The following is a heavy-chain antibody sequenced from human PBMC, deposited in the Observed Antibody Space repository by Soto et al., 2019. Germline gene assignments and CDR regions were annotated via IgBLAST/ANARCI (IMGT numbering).Heavy chain of an antibody. CDR3: TTARGRVDTMVRGGGYYYYGMDV. Sequence: GGSLRLSCAASGFTFSNAWMNWVRQAPGKGLEWVGRIKSKTDGGTTDYAAPVKGRFTISRDDSKNTLYLQMNSLKTEDTAVYYCTTARGRVDTMVRGGGYYYYGMDVWGQGTTVTVSS. CDR1: GFTFSNAW. V-gene: IGHV3-15*07. CDR2: IKSKTDGGTT. D-gene: IGHD3-10*01. J-gene: IGHJ6*02.